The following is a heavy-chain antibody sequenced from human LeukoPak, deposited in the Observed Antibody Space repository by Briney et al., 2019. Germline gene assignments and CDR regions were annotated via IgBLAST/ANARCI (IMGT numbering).Heavy chain of an antibody. Sequence: GGSLRLSCAASGFTFSSYGMHWVRQAPGKGLEWVAVIWHDGSNKYYADSVKGRFTISRDNSKNTLYPQMNSLRAEDTAVYYCARADPTVTNFDYWGQGALVTVSS. V-gene: IGHV3-33*01. J-gene: IGHJ4*02. D-gene: IGHD4-17*01. CDR3: ARADPTVTNFDY. CDR1: GFTFSSYG. CDR2: IWHDGSNK.